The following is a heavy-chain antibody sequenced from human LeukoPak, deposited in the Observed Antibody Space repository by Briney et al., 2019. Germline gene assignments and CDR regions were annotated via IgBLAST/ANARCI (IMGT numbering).Heavy chain of an antibody. CDR1: GFSFSSYG. J-gene: IGHJ4*02. CDR3: ARGRDEYSSSPHED. Sequence: GTSLRLSCAASGFSFSSYGMQWVRQAPGKGLGGGPVIWHDGRTEYYAASVKGRLTISRDNPRNTLYLQMNILRVDDTALYYCARGRDEYSSSPHEDWGQGTPVTVSS. D-gene: IGHD6-6*01. V-gene: IGHV3-33*01. CDR2: IWHDGRTE.